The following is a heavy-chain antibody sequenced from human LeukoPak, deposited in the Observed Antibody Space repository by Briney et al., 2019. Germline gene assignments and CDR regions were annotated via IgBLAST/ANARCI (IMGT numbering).Heavy chain of an antibody. CDR1: GFTFSTNW. CDR3: ARDLSGSLDY. Sequence: GGSLRLSCAASGFTFSTNWMHWVRQAPGKGLVWVSLINSDGSSTRYADSVKGRFTISRDNAKNTLYLQMNSLRAEDTAVYYCARDLSGSLDYWGQGTLVTVSS. D-gene: IGHD1-26*01. V-gene: IGHV3-74*01. J-gene: IGHJ4*02. CDR2: INSDGSST.